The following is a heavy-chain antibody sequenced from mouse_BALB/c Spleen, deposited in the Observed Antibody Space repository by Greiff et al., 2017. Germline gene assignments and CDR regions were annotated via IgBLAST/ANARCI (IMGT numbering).Heavy chain of an antibody. CDR2: IYPGDGDT. D-gene: IGHD2-4*01. Sequence: VQLQQSGAELARPGASVKLSCKASGYTFTSYWMQWVKQRPGQGLEWIGAIYPGDGDTRYTQKFKGKATLTADKSSSTAYMQLSSLASEDSAVYYCARGYDYDPAWFAYWGQGTLVTASA. V-gene: IGHV1-87*01. CDR1: GYTFTSYW. CDR3: ARGYDYDPAWFAY. J-gene: IGHJ3*01.